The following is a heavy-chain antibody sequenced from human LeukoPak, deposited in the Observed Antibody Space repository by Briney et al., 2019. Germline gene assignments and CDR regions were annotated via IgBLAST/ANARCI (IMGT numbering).Heavy chain of an antibody. Sequence: GGSLRLSCEVSGFTFNTHWMHWFRQAPGKGLVWVSRIDSDVSSTTYADSVKGRFTISRDNAKNTLYLQMNSLRAEDTAVYYCARETYYDFWSGYYHYYYYMDVWGKGTMVTVSS. D-gene: IGHD3-3*01. CDR1: GFTFNTHW. CDR3: ARETYYDFWSGYYHYYYYMDV. V-gene: IGHV3-74*01. CDR2: IDSDVSST. J-gene: IGHJ6*03.